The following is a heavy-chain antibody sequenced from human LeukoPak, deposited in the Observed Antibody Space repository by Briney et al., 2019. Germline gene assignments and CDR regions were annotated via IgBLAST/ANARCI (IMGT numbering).Heavy chain of an antibody. CDR3: AGSTVTTESGAFDI. V-gene: IGHV1-2*02. Sequence: ASVEVSCKASGYTFTGYYMHWVRQAPGQGLEWMGWINPNSGGTNYAQKFQGRVTMTRDTSISTAYMELSRLRSDDTAVYYCAGSTVTTESGAFDIWGQGTMVTVSS. CDR2: INPNSGGT. D-gene: IGHD4-17*01. CDR1: GYTFTGYY. J-gene: IGHJ3*02.